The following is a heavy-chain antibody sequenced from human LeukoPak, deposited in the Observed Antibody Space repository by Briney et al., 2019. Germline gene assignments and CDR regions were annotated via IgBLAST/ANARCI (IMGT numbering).Heavy chain of an antibody. CDR3: AKVAGRKGYASGGYYPDY. J-gene: IGHJ4*02. D-gene: IGHD3-22*01. CDR2: IKEDGGEK. V-gene: IGHV3-7*05. CDR1: GFTFSFYW. Sequence: GGSLRLSCGASGFTFSFYWMSWVRQAPGKGLEWVANIKEDGGEKRYVDTVKGRFTISRDNAENSLHLEMNSLGAEDTAIYYCAKVAGRKGYASGGYYPDYWGQGTLVTVSS.